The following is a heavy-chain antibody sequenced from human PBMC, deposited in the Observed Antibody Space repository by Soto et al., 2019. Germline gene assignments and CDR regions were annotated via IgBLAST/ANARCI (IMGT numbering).Heavy chain of an antibody. D-gene: IGHD1-1*01. Sequence: QVQLTESGGDLVKPGGSLRLSCAASGFTFSGLYMSWIRQAPGKGLEWVSCIESSGVKKYYAESVRGRFIISRDNAKNPLELEKNCLTAEDTAGYYLGRGKGAGTGDYFGHWGQGTLVTVSS. J-gene: IGHJ4*02. CDR2: IESSGVKK. CDR3: GRGKGAGTGDYFGH. V-gene: IGHV3-11*01. CDR1: GFTFSGLY.